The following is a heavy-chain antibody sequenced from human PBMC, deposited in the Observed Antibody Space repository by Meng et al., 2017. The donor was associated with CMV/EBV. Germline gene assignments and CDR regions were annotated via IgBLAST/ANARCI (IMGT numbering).Heavy chain of an antibody. CDR2: IYTSGST. V-gene: IGHV4-4*07. CDR3: ARHGDTAMVVGIDY. D-gene: IGHD5-18*01. J-gene: IGHJ4*02. CDR1: GGSISSYY. Sequence: QVQLQESGPGLLKPSEPLSLTCPGSGGSISSYYWSWIRPPAGKGLEWIGRIYTSGSTNYNPSLKSRVTMSVDTSKNQFSLKLSSATAADTAVYYCARHGDTAMVVGIDYWGQGTLVTVSS.